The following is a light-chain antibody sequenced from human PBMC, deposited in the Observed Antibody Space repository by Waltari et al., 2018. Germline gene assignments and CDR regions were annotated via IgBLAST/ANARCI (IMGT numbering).Light chain of an antibody. J-gene: IGLJ3*02. CDR1: NNDVGAYKL. CDR2: DVS. V-gene: IGLV2-14*03. CDR3: TAYTISSTLV. Sequence: QSALTQPASVSGSPGPSITISCTGTNNDVGAYKLAHWYQRPPGNAPKLIITDVSNRPSGVSNRFSGSKSGNTASLTISGLQAEDEAEYYCTAYTISSTLVFGGGTQLNVL.